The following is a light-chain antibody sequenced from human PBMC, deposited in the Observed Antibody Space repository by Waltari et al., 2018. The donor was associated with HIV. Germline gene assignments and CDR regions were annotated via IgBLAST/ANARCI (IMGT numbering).Light chain of an antibody. V-gene: IGLV6-57*02. CDR2: KDD. Sequence: NFMLTQPHSVSASPGKTVTISCTGSSGRVASHYVQWYQQRPGSAPTTVIYKDDQRPSGVPDRFSGSINSSSNSASLTISGLKTEDEADYYCQSFHGITAVFGGGTKLTVL. J-gene: IGLJ3*02. CDR1: SGRVASHY. CDR3: QSFHGITAV.